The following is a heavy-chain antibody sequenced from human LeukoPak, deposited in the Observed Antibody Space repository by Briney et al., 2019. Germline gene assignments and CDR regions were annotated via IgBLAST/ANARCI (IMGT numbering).Heavy chain of an antibody. CDR1: GGSISGSGYY. CDR2: IYHSGST. V-gene: IGHV4-39*07. CDR3: ARGPYYFDS. J-gene: IGHJ4*02. Sequence: SETLSLTCTVSGGSISGSGYYWGWVRQAPGKGLEWIGSIYHSGSTYYNPYLKSRVTISVDTSRNQFSLRLISVTAADTAVYYCARGPYYFDSWGQGTLVTVSS.